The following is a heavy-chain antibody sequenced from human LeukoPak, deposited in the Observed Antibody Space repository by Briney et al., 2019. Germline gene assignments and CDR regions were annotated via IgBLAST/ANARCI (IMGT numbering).Heavy chain of an antibody. CDR1: GFTFSSYG. Sequence: PGGSLRLSCAASGFTFSSYGMHWVHQAPGKGLEWVAFIRYDGNNKYYADSVKGRFTISRDNSKNTLYLQMNSLRSEDTAVYYCARDGTPRRRTPISMVDDFGVVNDAFDIWGQGTMVTVSS. D-gene: IGHD3-3*01. CDR3: ARDGTPRRRTPISMVDDFGVVNDAFDI. CDR2: IRYDGNNK. J-gene: IGHJ3*02. V-gene: IGHV3-30*02.